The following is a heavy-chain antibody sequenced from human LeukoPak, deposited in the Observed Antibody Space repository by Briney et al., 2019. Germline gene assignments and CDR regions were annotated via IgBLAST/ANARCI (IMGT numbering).Heavy chain of an antibody. CDR2: MSSSSSTI. J-gene: IGHJ4*02. V-gene: IGHV3-48*01. D-gene: IGHD2-21*02. Sequence: GGCLRLSCAATGFTFSSYSMNSVGQAAGTGVEWVSYMSSSSSTIDHAASVKGRFTISRENAKNSLYLQMNSLRAEDTAVYYCARSDRIYCGGDCYFDYWGQGTLVTVSS. CDR3: ARSDRIYCGGDCYFDY. CDR1: GFTFSSYS.